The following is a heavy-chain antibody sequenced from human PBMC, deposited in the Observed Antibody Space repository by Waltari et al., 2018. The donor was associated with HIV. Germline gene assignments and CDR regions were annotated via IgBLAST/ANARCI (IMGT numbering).Heavy chain of an antibody. CDR1: GYTFTGYY. V-gene: IGHV1-2*02. D-gene: IGHD1-7*01. J-gene: IGHJ6*02. Sequence: QVQLVQSGAEVKKPGASVKVSCKASGYTFTGYYMHWVRQAPGQGLEWMGWINPNSGGTNYAQKFQGRVTMTRDTSISTAYMELSRLRSDDTAGYYCARDRARTTDYYYYGMDVWGQGTTVTVSS. CDR3: ARDRARTTDYYYYGMDV. CDR2: INPNSGGT.